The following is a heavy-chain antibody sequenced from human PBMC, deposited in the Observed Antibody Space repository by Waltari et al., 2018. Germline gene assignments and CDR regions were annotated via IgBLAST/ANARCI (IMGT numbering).Heavy chain of an antibody. CDR3: AKDQDIVVVPAAPRAAFDI. V-gene: IGHV3-23*01. Sequence: EVQLLESGGGLVQPGGSLRLSCAASGFTFSSYAMSWVRQAPGKGLEWVSAISGSGGSTYYADSVKGRFTISRDNSKNTLYLQMNSLRAEDTAVYYCAKDQDIVVVPAAPRAAFDIWGQGTMVTVSS. CDR2: ISGSGGST. CDR1: GFTFSSYA. J-gene: IGHJ3*02. D-gene: IGHD2-2*01.